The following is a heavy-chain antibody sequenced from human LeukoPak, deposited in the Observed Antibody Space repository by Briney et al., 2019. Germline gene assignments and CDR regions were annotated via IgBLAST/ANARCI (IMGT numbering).Heavy chain of an antibody. CDR1: GFTFASYS. D-gene: IGHD5-24*01. Sequence: GGSLRLSCAASGFTFASYSMTWVRQAPGKGLEWISYISISTSTIYHADSVKGRFTISRDNAKNSLYLQMNSLRAEDTAVYYCARDGRMATTDTEQFDYWGQGTLVTVSS. CDR2: ISISTSTI. CDR3: ARDGRMATTDTEQFDY. V-gene: IGHV3-48*04. J-gene: IGHJ4*02.